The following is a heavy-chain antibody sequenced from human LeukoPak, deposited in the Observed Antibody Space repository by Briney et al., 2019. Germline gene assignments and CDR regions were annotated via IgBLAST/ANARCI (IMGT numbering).Heavy chain of an antibody. J-gene: IGHJ6*03. Sequence: GGSLRLSCAASGFTFSSDWMHWVRHAPGKGLVWVSRINSDGSSTSYADSVKGRFTISRDNAKNTLYLQMNSLRVEDTAVYYCAKKTWIQLDDYYMDVWGKGTTVTVSS. CDR3: AKKTWIQLDDYYMDV. D-gene: IGHD5-18*01. V-gene: IGHV3-74*01. CDR1: GFTFSSDW. CDR2: INSDGSST.